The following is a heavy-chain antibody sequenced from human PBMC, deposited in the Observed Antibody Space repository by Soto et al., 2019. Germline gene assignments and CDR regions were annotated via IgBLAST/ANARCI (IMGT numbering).Heavy chain of an antibody. V-gene: IGHV4-31*03. J-gene: IGHJ4*02. Sequence: SETLSLTCTVSGGSISSGGYYWSWIRQHPGKGLEWIGYIYYSGSTYYNPSLKSRVTISVDTSKNQFSLKLSSVTAADTAVYYCAGDARLAFDYWGQGALVTVSS. CDR1: GGSISSGGYY. CDR3: AGDARLAFDY. CDR2: IYYSGST.